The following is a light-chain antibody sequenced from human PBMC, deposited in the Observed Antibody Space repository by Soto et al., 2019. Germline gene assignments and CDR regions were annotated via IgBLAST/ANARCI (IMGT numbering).Light chain of an antibody. CDR1: SSDVGGYDY. V-gene: IGLV2-14*01. CDR3: SSYTGSTSGV. J-gene: IGLJ3*02. CDR2: EVS. Sequence: QSALTQPASVSGSPGQSITISCTGTSSDVGGYDYVSWYQQHPGKVPKLLIYEVSSRPSGVSNRFSGSKSGNTASLTISGLRAEDEAHYYCSSYTGSTSGVFGGGTQLTVL.